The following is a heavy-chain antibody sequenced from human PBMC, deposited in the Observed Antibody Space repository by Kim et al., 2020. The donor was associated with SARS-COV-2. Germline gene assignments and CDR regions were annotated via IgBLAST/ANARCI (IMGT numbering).Heavy chain of an antibody. CDR3: ARGTYNGDYGY. D-gene: IGHD4-17*01. V-gene: IGHV4-39*01. CDR2: FYYSGST. Sequence: SETLSLTCTVSGGSISSSSYYWGWIRQPPGKGLEWIGSFYYSGSTYYNPSLKSRVTISVDTSKNQLSLRLSSVTAADTAVYYCARGTYNGDYGYWGQGTLVTVSS. CDR1: GGSISSSSYY. J-gene: IGHJ4*02.